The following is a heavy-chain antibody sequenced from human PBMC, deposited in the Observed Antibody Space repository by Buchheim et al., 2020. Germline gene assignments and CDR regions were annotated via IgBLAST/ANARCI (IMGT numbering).Heavy chain of an antibody. D-gene: IGHD3-9*01. CDR2: INPRSGTR. Sequence: QVHLVQSGAEVKTPGASVKVSCKAFGYTFITYSIHWVRQAPGQGLEWMGIINPRSGTRGYAQKFQGRVTMTRDASTSTLYMELSSRGSEDTAVYFCAREGGREILTGLPHGGQGTL. CDR3: AREGGREILTGLPH. CDR1: GYTFITYS. J-gene: IGHJ4*02. V-gene: IGHV1-46*01.